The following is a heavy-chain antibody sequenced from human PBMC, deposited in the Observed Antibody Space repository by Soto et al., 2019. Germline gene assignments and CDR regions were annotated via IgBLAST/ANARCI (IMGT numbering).Heavy chain of an antibody. CDR3: AREDRISAPGGIWFHH. Sequence: XETLCLTCSVAGFSINSYYWSWIRQAPGKGLEWIGYVYHNGRTSYNPSLKSRVSISVDRSKNQFSLNLSSVTAADTAVYYCAREDRISAPGGIWFHHWGQGTLVTVSS. D-gene: IGHD6-13*01. J-gene: IGHJ5*02. CDR2: VYHNGRT. V-gene: IGHV4-59*01. CDR1: GFSINSYY.